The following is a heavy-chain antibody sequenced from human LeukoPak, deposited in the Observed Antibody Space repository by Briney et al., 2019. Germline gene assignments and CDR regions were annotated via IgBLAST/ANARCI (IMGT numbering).Heavy chain of an antibody. CDR3: ARERGAVAGFSFDY. J-gene: IGHJ4*02. Sequence: SETLSLTCTVSGGSISSYYWSWIRQPPGKGLEWIGYIYYSGSTNYNPSLKSRVTISVDTSKNQFSLKLSSVTAADTAVYYCARERGAVAGFSFDYWGQGTLVTVSS. V-gene: IGHV4-59*12. D-gene: IGHD6-19*01. CDR2: IYYSGST. CDR1: GGSISSYY.